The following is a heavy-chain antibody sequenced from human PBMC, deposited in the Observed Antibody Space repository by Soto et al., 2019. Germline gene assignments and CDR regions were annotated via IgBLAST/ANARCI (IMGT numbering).Heavy chain of an antibody. V-gene: IGHV4-59*01. CDR3: ARAVGGLGPSFFGMED. J-gene: IGHJ6*02. D-gene: IGHD3-10*01. Sequence: QLQLQESGPGLVKASETLSLTCTVSGGSISAYHWSWVRQSPGKGLEWIGYFYDSGATFYNPALKNRVPISGATSKSNCSLHLRSVTAADPAAYYCARAVGGLGPSFFGMEDWGPGTTVIGSS. CDR2: FYDSGAT. CDR1: GGSISAYH.